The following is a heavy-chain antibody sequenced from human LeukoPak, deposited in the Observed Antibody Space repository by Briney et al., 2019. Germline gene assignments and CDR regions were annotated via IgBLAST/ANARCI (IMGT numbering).Heavy chain of an antibody. CDR2: ISGTGGTT. CDR3: AKDSDSSSAYFQH. D-gene: IGHD6-13*01. CDR1: GFTFSSYV. Sequence: PGGSLRLSCAVSGFTFSSYVMSWVRQAPGKGLEWVSGISGTGGTTYYADSVKGRFTISRDNAKNTLYLQMNSLRAEDTAIYYCAKDSDSSSAYFQHWGQGTLVTVSS. J-gene: IGHJ1*01. V-gene: IGHV3-23*01.